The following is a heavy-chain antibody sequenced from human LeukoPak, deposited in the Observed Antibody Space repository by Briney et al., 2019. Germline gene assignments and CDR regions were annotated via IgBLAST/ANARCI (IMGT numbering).Heavy chain of an antibody. CDR2: MNPNSGNT. CDR3: ARRPLRYFDWLPPWDYYGMDV. Sequence: ASVKVSCKASGYTFISYDINCVREATGQGLEWVGWMNPNSGNTGYAQKFQGRVTMTRNTSISTAYMELSSLRSEDTAVYYCARRPLRYFDWLPPWDYYGMDVWGQGTTVTVSS. V-gene: IGHV1-8*01. D-gene: IGHD3-9*01. CDR1: GYTFISYD. J-gene: IGHJ6*02.